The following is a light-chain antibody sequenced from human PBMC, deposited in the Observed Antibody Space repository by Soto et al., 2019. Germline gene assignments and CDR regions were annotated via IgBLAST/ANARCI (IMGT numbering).Light chain of an antibody. CDR2: EAS. V-gene: IGKV3-11*01. CDR3: QYGFSWT. J-gene: IGKJ1*01. CDR1: QSISNF. Sequence: EIVFTQSPATLSLSPGERATLSCRASQSISNFLAWFQQKPGQAPRLLINEASNRAAGVPARFSGSGSGTDFTLIISSLEAEDFALYYCQYGFSWTFGQGTRVEI.